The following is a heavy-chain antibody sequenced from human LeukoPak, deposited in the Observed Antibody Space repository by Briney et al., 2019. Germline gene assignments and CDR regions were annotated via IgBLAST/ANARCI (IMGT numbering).Heavy chain of an antibody. Sequence: PSETLSLTGTVSGASISSSSYYWGWIRQPPRKGLAWIGSIYYSGSTYYNPSLKCRVTISVDTSKNHFSLKLSSVTAADTAVYYCARGIVAIPRGIAAYYYYMDVWGKGTTVTVSS. D-gene: IGHD6-13*01. CDR3: ARGIVAIPRGIAAYYYYMDV. CDR2: IYYSGST. J-gene: IGHJ6*03. V-gene: IGHV4-39*02. CDR1: GASISSSSYY.